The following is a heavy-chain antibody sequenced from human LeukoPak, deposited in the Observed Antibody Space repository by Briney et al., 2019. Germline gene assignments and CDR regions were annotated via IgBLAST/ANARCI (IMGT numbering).Heavy chain of an antibody. D-gene: IGHD4-11*01. V-gene: IGHV1-46*01. CDR3: AREGLTTVTTTGLGY. CDR1: GYTFTSYY. J-gene: IGHJ4*02. Sequence: ASVTVSFKASGYTFTSYYMHWVRQAPGQGLEWMGIIDPSGGSTSYAQKFQGRVTMTRDTSTSTVYMELSSLRSEDTAVYYCAREGLTTVTTTGLGYWGQGTLVTVSS. CDR2: IDPSGGST.